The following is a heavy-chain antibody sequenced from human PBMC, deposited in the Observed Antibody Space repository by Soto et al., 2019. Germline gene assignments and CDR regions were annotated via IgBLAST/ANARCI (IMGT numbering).Heavy chain of an antibody. V-gene: IGHV1-58*01. D-gene: IGHD3-22*01. Sequence: ASVKVSCKASGFTFTSSAVQWVRQARGQRLEWIGWIVVGSGNTNYAQRFQERVTITRDMSTSTAYMELSSLRSEDTAVYYCAAEIVYDSSGYYVGYWGQGTLVTVSS. J-gene: IGHJ4*02. CDR1: GFTFTSSA. CDR2: IVVGSGNT. CDR3: AAEIVYDSSGYYVGY.